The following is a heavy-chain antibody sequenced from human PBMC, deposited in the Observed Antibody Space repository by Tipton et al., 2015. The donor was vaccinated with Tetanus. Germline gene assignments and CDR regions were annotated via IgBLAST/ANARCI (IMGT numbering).Heavy chain of an antibody. D-gene: IGHD5-18*01. CDR3: ARGVDRAKAGTD. CDR1: GGSISSSDHY. Sequence: TLSLTCSVSGGSISSSDHYWGWIRQSPGRGLEWIGEIHPSGSTYYNPSFTSRITLSQDTSKNQFSLKLNSVTAADTAVYYCARGVDRAKAGTDWGQGTLVTVSS. CDR2: IHPSGST. V-gene: IGHV4-39*07. J-gene: IGHJ4*02.